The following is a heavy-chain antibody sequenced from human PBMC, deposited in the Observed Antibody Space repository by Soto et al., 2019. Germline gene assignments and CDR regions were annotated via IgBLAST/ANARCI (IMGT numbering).Heavy chain of an antibody. J-gene: IGHJ4*02. Sequence: QVQLVQSGAEVAKPAASVKVSCEARGYTFSGYLIPWVRQAPGQRLEWVGAINTAGGGTTNGQKFQGRVTMTRDTSTNTVYMEVSSLTSEDTAVYFCARRDSNSWSFDFWGQGTLVTVSS. D-gene: IGHD6-13*01. CDR1: GYTFSGYL. V-gene: IGHV1-46*01. CDR3: ARRDSNSWSFDF. CDR2: INTAGGGT.